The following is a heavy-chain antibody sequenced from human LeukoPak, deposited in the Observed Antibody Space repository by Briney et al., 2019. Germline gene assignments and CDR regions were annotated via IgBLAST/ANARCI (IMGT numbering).Heavy chain of an antibody. V-gene: IGHV3-33*01. CDR3: ARGNCGGDCYQGY. CDR2: IRYDGSNK. CDR1: GFTFSSYA. D-gene: IGHD2-21*02. Sequence: PGGSLRLSCAASGFTFSSYAMHWVRQAPGKGLEWVAIIRYDGSNKNYADSVKGRFTISRDNSKNTLHLQMNSLRADDTAVYYCARGNCGGDCYQGYWGQGTLVTVSS. J-gene: IGHJ4*02.